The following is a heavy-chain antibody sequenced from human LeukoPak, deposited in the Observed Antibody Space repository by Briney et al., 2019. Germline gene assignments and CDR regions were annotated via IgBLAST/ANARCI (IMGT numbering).Heavy chain of an antibody. CDR1: GGSISSGGYY. Sequence: PSETLSLTCTVSGGSISSGGYYWSWIRQHPGKGLEWIGYIYYSGSTYYNPSLKSRVTISVDTSKNQFSLKLSSVTAADTAVYYCARLSITMIEEYYYYYGMDVWGQGTTVTVSS. V-gene: IGHV4-31*03. D-gene: IGHD3-22*01. CDR2: IYYSGST. J-gene: IGHJ6*02. CDR3: ARLSITMIEEYYYYYGMDV.